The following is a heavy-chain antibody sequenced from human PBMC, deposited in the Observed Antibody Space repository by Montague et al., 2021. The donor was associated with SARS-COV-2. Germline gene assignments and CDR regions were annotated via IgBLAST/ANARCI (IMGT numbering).Heavy chain of an antibody. CDR3: ARRDLRWLGWGYSDY. J-gene: IGHJ4*02. CDR2: IYYRGST. CDR1: GASITSRCHY. Sequence: SETLSLTCTLSGASITSRCHYCARLRQCPGKGSEWIVRIYYRGSTHPTPFLKRRVTMSVDTSKNQFPLKLSSVTAADTAVYYGARRDLRWLGWGYSDYWGQGTLVTVSS. D-gene: IGHD5-12*01. V-gene: IGHV4-39*01.